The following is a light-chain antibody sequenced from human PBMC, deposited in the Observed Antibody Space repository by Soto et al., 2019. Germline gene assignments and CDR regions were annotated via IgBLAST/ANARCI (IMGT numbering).Light chain of an antibody. V-gene: IGLV2-14*01. Sequence: QSALTQPASVSGSPGQSITISCTGTSSDVGGYNYVSWYQQHPGKAPKRMIYEVSNRSSGVSNRFSGSKSGNTASLTISGLHDEDEADYYCSSYTSSSTLGVFGGGTPLTVL. CDR2: EVS. CDR1: SSDVGGYNY. J-gene: IGLJ2*01. CDR3: SSYTSSSTLGV.